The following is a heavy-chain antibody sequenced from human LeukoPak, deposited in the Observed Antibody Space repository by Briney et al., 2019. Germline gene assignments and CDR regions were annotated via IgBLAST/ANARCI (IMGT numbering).Heavy chain of an antibody. J-gene: IGHJ4*02. CDR1: GYTFTSYG. D-gene: IGHD6-13*01. CDR3: ARYPPSYSGNWHYYFDY. CDR2: ISAYNGNT. Sequence: GASVKVSCKASGYTFTSYGISWVRQAPGQGLEWMGWISAYNGNTNYAQNLQDRVFMNTDTSTSTAYMELRSLRSDDTAVYYCARYPPSYSGNWHYYFDYWGQGTLVTVSS. V-gene: IGHV1-18*04.